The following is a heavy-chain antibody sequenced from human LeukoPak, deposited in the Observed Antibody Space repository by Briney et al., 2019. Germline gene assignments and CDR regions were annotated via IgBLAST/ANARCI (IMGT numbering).Heavy chain of an antibody. V-gene: IGHV4-59*01. CDR2: IYYSGTT. J-gene: IGHJ4*02. D-gene: IGHD3-16*02. Sequence: SETLSLTCTVSGGSISSYYWSWIRQPPGKGLEWIGYIYYSGTTNYNPSLKSRVTISVDTSKNQFSLKLSSVTAADTAVYFCARDNMRSYLDYWGQGTLVTVFS. CDR3: ARDNMRSYLDY. CDR1: GGSISSYY.